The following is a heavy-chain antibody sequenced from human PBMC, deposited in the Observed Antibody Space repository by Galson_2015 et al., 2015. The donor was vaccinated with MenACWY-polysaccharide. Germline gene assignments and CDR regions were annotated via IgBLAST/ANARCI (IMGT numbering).Heavy chain of an antibody. J-gene: IGHJ4*02. CDR1: GYTFTGYF. CDR2: IYPNNGGK. V-gene: IGHV1-2*02. CDR3: ARDFQRAHDY. Sequence: SVKVFCKASGYTFTGYFMHWVRQAPGQGLEWLGWIYPNNGGKSEAQKFQGRVNMTRDTSISTAYMELSSLRSNDTAVYYYARDFQRAHDYWGQGTLVTVSS.